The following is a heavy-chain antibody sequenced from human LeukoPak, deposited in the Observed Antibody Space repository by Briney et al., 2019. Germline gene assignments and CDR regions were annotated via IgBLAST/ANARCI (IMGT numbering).Heavy chain of an antibody. J-gene: IGHJ5*02. D-gene: IGHD3-16*01. CDR3: AKMPLGGTDP. CDR2: IYSGGST. V-gene: IGHV3-53*01. Sequence: TGGSLRLSCAASGFTVSSNYMSWDRQAPGKGLEWVSVIYSGGSTYYADSVKGRFTISRDNSKNTLYLQMNSLRAEDTAVYYCAKMPLGGTDPWGQGTLVTVSS. CDR1: GFTVSSNY.